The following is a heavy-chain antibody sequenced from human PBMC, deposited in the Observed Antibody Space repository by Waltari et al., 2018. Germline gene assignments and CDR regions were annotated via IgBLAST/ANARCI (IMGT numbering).Heavy chain of an antibody. CDR1: WFTVSSQY. J-gene: IGHJ4*02. D-gene: IGHD4-4*01. CDR3: ARGGRDDYSLVY. CDR2: IYSGGST. Sequence: EVQMVESGGGLIKPGGSLRVSCADSWFTVSSQYKSWVRQAPGKGLEWVSGIYSGGSTHFADSVKGRFTISRDNSKNTLYLQMNSLRAEDTAVYYCARGGRDDYSLVYWDQGTLVTVSS. V-gene: IGHV3-53*01.